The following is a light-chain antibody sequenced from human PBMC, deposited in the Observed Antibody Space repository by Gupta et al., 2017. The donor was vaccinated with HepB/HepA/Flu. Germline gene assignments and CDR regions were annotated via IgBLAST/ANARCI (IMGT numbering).Light chain of an antibody. CDR2: DAS. CDR1: QYIRDH. V-gene: IGKV1-33*01. J-gene: IGKJ5*01. Sequence: DIQMTQSPSSVSASVGDRVTITCQASQYIRDHLNWYQQKPGKAPKLLIYDASNLETGVPSRFSGSGSGTDFTLTIRSLQPEDIATYYCQQYDNVLSTFGQGTRLDIK. CDR3: QQYDNVLST.